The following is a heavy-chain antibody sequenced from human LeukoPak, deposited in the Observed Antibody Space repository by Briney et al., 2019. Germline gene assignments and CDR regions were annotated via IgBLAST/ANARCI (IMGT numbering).Heavy chain of an antibody. CDR3: ATGRIQLWYAY. V-gene: IGHV3-53*01. CDR2: LDSGGSA. D-gene: IGHD5-18*01. CDR1: GFTLSSNY. J-gene: IGHJ4*01. Sequence: GSLRLSCAASGFTLSSNYMSWVRQAPGEGLEWVSLLDSGGSAFYADSMKGRFTISRDNSKNTLYLQMNSLRVEGTAVYYCATGRIQLWYAYWGHGTLVTVSS.